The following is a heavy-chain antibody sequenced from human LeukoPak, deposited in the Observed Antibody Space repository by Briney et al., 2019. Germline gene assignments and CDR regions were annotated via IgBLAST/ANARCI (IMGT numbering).Heavy chain of an antibody. CDR2: INAGNGNT. CDR1: GYTFTSYA. CDR3: ARAMPLYYGSGSYPYYYYGMDV. Sequence: WASVKVSCKASGYTFTSYAMHWVRQDSGQRLEWMGWINAGNGNTKYSQKFQGRVTITRDTSASTAYMELSSLKSEDTAVYYCARAMPLYYGSGSYPYYYYGMDVWGQGTTVTVSS. J-gene: IGHJ6*02. V-gene: IGHV1-3*01. D-gene: IGHD3-10*01.